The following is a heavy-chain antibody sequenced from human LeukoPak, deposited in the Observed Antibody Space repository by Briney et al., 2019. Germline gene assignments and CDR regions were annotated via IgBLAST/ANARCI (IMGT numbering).Heavy chain of an antibody. Sequence: SQTLSLTCTVSGGSISSGSYYWSWIRQPAGKGLEWIGRIYTSGSTNYNPSLKSRVTISVDTSKNQFSLKLSSVTAADTAVYYCARDVSWGSAYDGSGYTLHWLDYWGQGTLVTVSS. J-gene: IGHJ4*02. CDR1: GGSISSGSYY. V-gene: IGHV4-61*02. D-gene: IGHD3-22*01. CDR3: ARDVSWGSAYDGSGYTLHWLDY. CDR2: IYTSGST.